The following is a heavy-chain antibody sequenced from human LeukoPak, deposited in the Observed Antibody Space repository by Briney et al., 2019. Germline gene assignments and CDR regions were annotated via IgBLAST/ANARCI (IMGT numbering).Heavy chain of an antibody. CDR1: GGSISGSTYY. V-gene: IGHV4-39*07. D-gene: IGHD1-20*01. Sequence: SETLSLTCAVSGGSISGSTYYWGWIRQPPGKGLEWIGSIYYSGSTYYNPSLKSRVPISVDTSKNQFSLKLNSVTAADTAVYYCARSPAVTGTSNWFDPWGQGTLVTVSS. CDR3: ARSPAVTGTSNWFDP. CDR2: IYYSGST. J-gene: IGHJ5*02.